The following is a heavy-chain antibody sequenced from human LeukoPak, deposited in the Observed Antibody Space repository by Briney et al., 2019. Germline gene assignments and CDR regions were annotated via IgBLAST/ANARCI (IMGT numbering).Heavy chain of an antibody. V-gene: IGHV5-51*01. CDR2: IYPGDSDT. CDR3: TRRMVSTEELDY. J-gene: IGHJ4*02. CDR1: GYSFATYW. Sequence: GESLKISCKGYGYSFATYWIAWVRQMPGKGLEWMGIIYPGDSDTRYSPSFQGQVTISADKSISTAYLQWSSLKASDTAMYYCTRRMVSTEELDYWGQGTLVTVSS. D-gene: IGHD5/OR15-5a*01.